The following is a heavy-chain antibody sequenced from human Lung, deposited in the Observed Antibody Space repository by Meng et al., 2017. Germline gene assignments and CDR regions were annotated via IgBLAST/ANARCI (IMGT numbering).Heavy chain of an antibody. CDR1: GYNFPDYY. J-gene: IGHJ4*02. V-gene: IGHV1-2*06. D-gene: IGHD6-25*01. CDR2: INPKSGDT. Sequence: QGWRVQLGAEVKKPGASVKVSCKPSGYNFPDYYIHWVRRAPGQGLEWMGRINPKSGDTHYAQKFQARVTMTGDTSISTAYMELSGLRSDDTAMYYCARDEDISAAGKLFGDYWGQGTLVTVSS. CDR3: ARDEDISAAGKLFGDY.